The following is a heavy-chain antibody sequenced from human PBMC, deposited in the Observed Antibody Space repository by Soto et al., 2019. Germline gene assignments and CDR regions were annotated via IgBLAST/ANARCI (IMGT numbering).Heavy chain of an antibody. CDR1: GFTFSSYA. CDR3: AKSGGYCTNGVCYTFDY. J-gene: IGHJ4*02. CDR2: ISGSGGST. D-gene: IGHD2-8*01. V-gene: IGHV3-23*01. Sequence: EVQLLESGGGLVQPGGSLRLSCAASGFTFSSYAMSWVRQAPGKGLEWVSAISGSGGSTYYADSVKGRFTISRDNSKNTRYLQMNSRRAEDTAVYYCAKSGGYCTNGVCYTFDYWGQGTLVTVSS.